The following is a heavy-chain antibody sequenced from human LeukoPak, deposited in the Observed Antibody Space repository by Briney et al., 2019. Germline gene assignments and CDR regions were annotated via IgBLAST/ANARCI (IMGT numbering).Heavy chain of an antibody. D-gene: IGHD4-17*01. CDR1: GYSLSSGYY. Sequence: SETLSLTCTVSGYSLSSGYYWGWIRQPPGKGLERIGRVDHSGGTYYNPSLRSRVSISVDTSKNQFSLKLSSVTAADTAVYSCARSDYGDLFDYWGQGTLVTVSS. V-gene: IGHV4-38-2*02. CDR2: VDHSGGT. CDR3: ARSDYGDLFDY. J-gene: IGHJ4*02.